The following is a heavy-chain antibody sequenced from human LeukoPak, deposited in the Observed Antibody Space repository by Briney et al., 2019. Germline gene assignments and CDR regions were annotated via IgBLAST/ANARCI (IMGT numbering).Heavy chain of an antibody. CDR2: IYYSGST. CDR1: GGSISSSSYY. J-gene: IGHJ4*02. D-gene: IGHD6-19*01. Sequence: PSETLSLTCTVSGGSISSSSYYWSWIRQPPGKGLEWIGYIYYSGSTNYNPSLKSRVTISVDTSKNQFSLKLSSVTAADTAVYYCARRIRGWYSYFDYWGQGTLVTVSS. V-gene: IGHV4-61*05. CDR3: ARRIRGWYSYFDY.